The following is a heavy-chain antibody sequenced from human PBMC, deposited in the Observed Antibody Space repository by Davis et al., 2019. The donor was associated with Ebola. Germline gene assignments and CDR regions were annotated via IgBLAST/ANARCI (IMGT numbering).Heavy chain of an antibody. CDR1: GFPFTTYT. V-gene: IGHV3-7*03. CDR3: ARAVDTAMVILGDWYFDL. CDR2: LKQDGSEK. Sequence: GESLKISCAASGFPFTTYTLNWVRQAPGKGLEWVAHLKQDGSEKYYVDSVKGRFTISRDNAKNSLYLQMNSLRAEDTAVYYCARAVDTAMVILGDWYFDLWGRGTLVTVSS. J-gene: IGHJ2*01. D-gene: IGHD5-18*01.